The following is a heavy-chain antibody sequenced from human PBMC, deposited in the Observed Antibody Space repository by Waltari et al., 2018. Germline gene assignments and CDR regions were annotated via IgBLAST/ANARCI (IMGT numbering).Heavy chain of an antibody. V-gene: IGHV3-53*01. CDR3: ARVGPYDSYGLDV. CDR1: GFTVSNYY. J-gene: IGHJ6*02. Sequence: EVQLVESGGGLIQPGGSLRLSCAASGFTVSNYYLSWVRPAPGKGLEWVSVIYVGGSKYTSYSGKGRFTISRDNSKNTLYLQRNSLRAEDTAIYYCARVGPYDSYGLDVWGQGTTVTVSS. D-gene: IGHD3-22*01. CDR2: IYVGGSK.